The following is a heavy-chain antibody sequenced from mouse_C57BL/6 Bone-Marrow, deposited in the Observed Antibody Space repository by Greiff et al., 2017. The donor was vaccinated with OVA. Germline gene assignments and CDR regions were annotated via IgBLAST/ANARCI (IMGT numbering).Heavy chain of an antibody. V-gene: IGHV5-9-1*02. CDR2: ISSGGDYI. Sequence: DVKLVESGAGLVKPGGSLKLSCAASGFTFSSYAMSWVRQTPEKRLEWVAYISSGGDYIYYADTVKGRFTISRDNARNTLYLQMSSLKSEDTAMYYCTRGGLRRNYYAMDYWGQGTSVTVSS. CDR1: GFTFSSYA. CDR3: TRGGLRRNYYAMDY. D-gene: IGHD2-4*01. J-gene: IGHJ4*01.